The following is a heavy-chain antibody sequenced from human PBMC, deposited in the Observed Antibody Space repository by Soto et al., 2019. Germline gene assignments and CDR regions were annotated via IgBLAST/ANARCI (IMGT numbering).Heavy chain of an antibody. CDR2: IKSKTDGGTT. CDR3: TSDIYSKYPPAYYFYGMDV. CDR1: GFTFSNAW. D-gene: IGHD4-4*01. Sequence: GGSLRLSCAASGFTFSNAWLSWVRQAPGKGLEWVGRIKSKTDGGTTDYAAPVKGRFTISRDDSKNTMYLQMNILKTEVTAVYYCTSDIYSKYPPAYYFYGMDVWGQGTTVTVSS. V-gene: IGHV3-15*01. J-gene: IGHJ6*02.